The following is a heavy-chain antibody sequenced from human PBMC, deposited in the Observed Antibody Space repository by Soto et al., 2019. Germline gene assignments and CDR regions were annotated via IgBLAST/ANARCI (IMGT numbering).Heavy chain of an antibody. CDR3: ARLKLHGATHYYYGMDV. CDR1: GYSFTSYW. CDR2: IDPSDSYT. Sequence: GESLKISCKGSGYSFTSYWISWVRQMPGKGLEWMGRIDPSDSYTNYSPSFQGHVTISADKSISTAYLQWSSLKASDTAMYYCARLKLHGATHYYYGMDVWGKGTTVTVSS. D-gene: IGHD5-12*01. V-gene: IGHV5-10-1*01. J-gene: IGHJ6*04.